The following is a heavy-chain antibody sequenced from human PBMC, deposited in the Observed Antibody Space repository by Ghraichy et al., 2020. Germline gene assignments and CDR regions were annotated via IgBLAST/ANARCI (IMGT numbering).Heavy chain of an antibody. CDR2: IYSGGST. CDR1: GFTVSSNY. J-gene: IGHJ3*02. CDR3: ARGDYGDSPGVFDI. Sequence: GGSLRLSCAASGFTVSSNYMSWVRQAPGKGLEWVSVIYSGGSTYYADSVKGRFTISRDNSKNTLYLQMNSLRAEDTAVYYCARGDYGDSPGVFDIWGQGTMVTVSS. D-gene: IGHD4-17*01. V-gene: IGHV3-53*01.